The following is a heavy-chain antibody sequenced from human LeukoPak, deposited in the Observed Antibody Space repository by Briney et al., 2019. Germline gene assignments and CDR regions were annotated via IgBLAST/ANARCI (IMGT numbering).Heavy chain of an antibody. CDR3: ARSGSSGWYQPSRY. Sequence: GASVTVSCKASGYTFTGYYMHWVRQAPGQGLEWMGLINPNSGGTNYAQKFQGRVTMTSDTSISTAYMELSRLRSDDTAVYYCARSGSSGWYQPSRYWGQGTLVTVSS. V-gene: IGHV1-2*02. CDR2: INPNSGGT. D-gene: IGHD6-19*01. CDR1: GYTFTGYY. J-gene: IGHJ4*02.